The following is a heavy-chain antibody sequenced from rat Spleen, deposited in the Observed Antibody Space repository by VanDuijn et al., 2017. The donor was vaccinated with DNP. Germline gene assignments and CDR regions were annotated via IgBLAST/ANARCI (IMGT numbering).Heavy chain of an antibody. V-gene: IGHV5-22*01. D-gene: IGHD1-6*01. J-gene: IGHJ2*01. CDR3: ARRKNYGLSYYFDY. Sequence: EVQLVESGGGLVQPGRSLKLSCAASGFTFSDYYMAWVRQAPKKGLEWVACISYEGSRTYYGDSVKGRFTISRDNAKSTLYLQMNSLRSEDTATYYCARRKNYGLSYYFDYWGQGVMVTVSS. CDR2: ISYEGSRT. CDR1: GFTFSDYY.